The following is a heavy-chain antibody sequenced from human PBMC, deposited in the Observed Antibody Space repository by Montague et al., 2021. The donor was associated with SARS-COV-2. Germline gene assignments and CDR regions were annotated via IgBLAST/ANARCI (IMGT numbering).Heavy chain of an antibody. Sequence: SLRLSCAASGFTFSSYEMNWVRQAPGKGLEWVSYISSSGSTIYYADSVKGRFTISKDTSKNQVVLTMTNMDPVDTATYYCATTIYDYVWGTRVEFDYWGQGTLVTVSS. CDR1: GFTFSSYE. V-gene: IGHV3-48*03. D-gene: IGHD3-16*01. J-gene: IGHJ4*02. CDR3: ATTIYDYVWGTRVEFDY. CDR2: ISSSGSTI.